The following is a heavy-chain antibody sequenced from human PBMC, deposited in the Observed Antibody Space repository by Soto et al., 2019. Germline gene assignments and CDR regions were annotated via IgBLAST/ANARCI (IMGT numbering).Heavy chain of an antibody. V-gene: IGHV1-18*01. CDR2: ISAYNGNT. Sequence: ASVKVSCKASGYTFTSYGISWVRQAPGQGLEWMGWISAYNGNTNYAQKLQGRVTMTTDTSTSTAYMELRSLRSDDTAVYYCARVVMEGHDFWSGYPGAFDYWGQGTLVTVSS. CDR1: GYTFTSYG. D-gene: IGHD3-3*01. CDR3: ARVVMEGHDFWSGYPGAFDY. J-gene: IGHJ4*02.